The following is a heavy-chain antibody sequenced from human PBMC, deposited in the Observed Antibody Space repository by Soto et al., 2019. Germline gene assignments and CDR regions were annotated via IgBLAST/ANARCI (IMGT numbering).Heavy chain of an antibody. CDR2: INHSGST. CDR3: AREYCSGGSCYVAY. Sequence: SETLSLTCAVYGGSFSGYYGSWIRQPPGKGLEWIGEINHSGSTNYNPSLKSRVTISVDTSKNQFSLKLSSVTAADTAVYYCAREYCSGGSCYVAYWGQGTLVTVSS. D-gene: IGHD2-15*01. CDR1: GGSFSGYY. J-gene: IGHJ4*02. V-gene: IGHV4-34*01.